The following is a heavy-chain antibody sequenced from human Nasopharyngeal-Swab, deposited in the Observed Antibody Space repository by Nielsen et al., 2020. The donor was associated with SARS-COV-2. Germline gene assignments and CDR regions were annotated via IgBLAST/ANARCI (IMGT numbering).Heavy chain of an antibody. CDR1: GVSISSSNYY. D-gene: IGHD1-26*01. CDR3: ERRKEEREREKKKSNFDY. CDR2: LYYSGFT. Sequence: SETLSLTCSVSGVSISSSNYYWGWIRQPPGKGLEWIAGLYYSGFTYYNPSLKSRVPISVDTSNNQISLKLSSGNAEEKAGEEGERRKEEREREKKKSNFDYWGQGTLVTVSS. J-gene: IGHJ4*02. V-gene: IGHV4-39*01.